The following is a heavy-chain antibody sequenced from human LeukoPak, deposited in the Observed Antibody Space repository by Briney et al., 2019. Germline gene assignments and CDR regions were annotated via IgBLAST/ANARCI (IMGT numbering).Heavy chain of an antibody. CDR3: ARDTYDSSGYYYQDY. Sequence: PGGSLRLSCAASGFSFSVYSMNWVRQAPGKGLEWVSSISSSSGSIYYADSVKGRFTISRDNAKNSLYLQMNSLRAEDTAVYYCARDTYDSSGYYYQDYWGQRTLVTVSS. CDR1: GFSFSVYS. V-gene: IGHV3-21*01. J-gene: IGHJ4*02. CDR2: ISSSSGSI. D-gene: IGHD3-22*01.